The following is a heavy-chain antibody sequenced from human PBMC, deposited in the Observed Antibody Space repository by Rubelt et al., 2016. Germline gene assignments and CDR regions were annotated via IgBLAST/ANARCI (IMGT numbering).Heavy chain of an antibody. D-gene: IGHD3-3*01. CDR2: IDPSDSYT. V-gene: IGHV5-10-1*03. Sequence: EVQLVQSGAEVKKPGESLRISCKGSGYSFTSYWISWVRQMPGKGLEWMGRIDPSDSYTNYSPAFQGHVTIAADKSISTAYLQWSSLKASDTAMYYCAIYDFWSGYYLDYWGRGTLVTVSS. J-gene: IGHJ4*02. CDR3: AIYDFWSGYYLDY. CDR1: GYSFTSYW.